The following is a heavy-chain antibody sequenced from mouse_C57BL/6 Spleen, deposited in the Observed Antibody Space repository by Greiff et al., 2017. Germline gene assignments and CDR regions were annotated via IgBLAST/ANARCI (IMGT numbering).Heavy chain of an antibody. CDR2: IYPGDGDT. Sequence: QVQLQQSGPELVKPGASVKISCKASGYAFSSSWMNWVKQRPGKGLEWIGRIYPGDGDTNYNGKFKGKATLTADKSSSTAYMQLSSLTSEDSAVYYCARDDGYAQAMDDWGQGTSVTVSS. J-gene: IGHJ4*01. CDR3: ARDDGYAQAMDD. CDR1: GYAFSSSW. V-gene: IGHV1-82*01. D-gene: IGHD2-3*01.